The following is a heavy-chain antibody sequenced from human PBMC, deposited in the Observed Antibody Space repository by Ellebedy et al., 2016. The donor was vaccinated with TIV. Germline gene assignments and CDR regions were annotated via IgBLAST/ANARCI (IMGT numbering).Heavy chain of an antibody. V-gene: IGHV3-33*01. J-gene: IGHJ3*02. Sequence: GESLKISCAASGFTFSSYVMHWVRQAPGKGLEWVAVIWYDGSNKDYADSVRGPFTISRDNSKNTLYLQMNSLRVEDTAVYYCARELGAYDAFDIWGQGTMVTVSS. CDR3: ARELGAYDAFDI. CDR1: GFTFSSYV. D-gene: IGHD3-16*01. CDR2: IWYDGSNK.